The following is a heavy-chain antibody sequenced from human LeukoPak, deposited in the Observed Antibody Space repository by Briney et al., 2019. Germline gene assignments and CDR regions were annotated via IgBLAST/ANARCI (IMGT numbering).Heavy chain of an antibody. Sequence: GGSLRLSCAASGFTFSDFWMNWVRQAPGKGLEWVASIKQDGSEKYYVDSVKGRFSISRDNAKNSLHLQMNSLRAEDTAVYYCARDHTVDGLVFDYWGQGTLVTVSS. D-gene: IGHD6-19*01. CDR3: ARDHTVDGLVFDY. J-gene: IGHJ4*02. V-gene: IGHV3-7*01. CDR1: GFTFSDFW. CDR2: IKQDGSEK.